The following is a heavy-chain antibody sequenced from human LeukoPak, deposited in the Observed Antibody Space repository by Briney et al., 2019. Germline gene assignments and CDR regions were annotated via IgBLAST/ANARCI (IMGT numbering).Heavy chain of an antibody. V-gene: IGHV1-18*01. CDR3: ARVVGNYVWGSYRPEGCFDS. Sequence: ASVKVSCKASGHTFTSYAISWVRQAPGQGPEWMGWINMYNGNTNYAQKLQGRVTMTTDTSTSTAYMELRSLRSDDTAVYYCARVVGNYVWGSYRPEGCFDSWGQGTLVTVSS. D-gene: IGHD3-16*02. CDR1: GHTFTSYA. J-gene: IGHJ4*02. CDR2: INMYNGNT.